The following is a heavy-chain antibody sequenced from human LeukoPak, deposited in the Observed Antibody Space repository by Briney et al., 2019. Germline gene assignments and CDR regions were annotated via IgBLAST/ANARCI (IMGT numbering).Heavy chain of an antibody. CDR3: ARDLDWSLDY. V-gene: IGHV3-48*01. J-gene: IGHJ4*02. Sequence: GGSLRLSCTTSGFTFSTYSMNWVRQAPGKGLEWVSYISGSSSVIYYADSVKGRLTISRDNAKNSLYLQMNSLRGEDAAVYYCARDLDWSLDYWGQGTLVTVSS. CDR2: ISGSSSVI. D-gene: IGHD3-9*01. CDR1: GFTFSTYS.